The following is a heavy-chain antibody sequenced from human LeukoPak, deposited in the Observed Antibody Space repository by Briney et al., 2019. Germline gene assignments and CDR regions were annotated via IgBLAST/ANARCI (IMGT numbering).Heavy chain of an antibody. D-gene: IGHD5-24*01. CDR3: ARHGGGYSFDY. CDR1: GGSISNYY. V-gene: IGHV4-59*08. CDR2: MYNSGST. Sequence: SETVTLPCSVSGGSISNYYWSWIRQPPGKGLEWIGYMYNSGSTNYNPSLKGRVTISEDTSKNQFSLKVTSVTAADTAVYYCARHGGGYSFDYWGQGTLVRVSS. J-gene: IGHJ4*02.